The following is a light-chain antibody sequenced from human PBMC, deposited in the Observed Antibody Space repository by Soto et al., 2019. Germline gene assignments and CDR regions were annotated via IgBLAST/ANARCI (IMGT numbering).Light chain of an antibody. CDR3: QQYNNWPIT. J-gene: IGKJ5*01. CDR2: GAS. CDR1: QSVSSN. Sequence: EIVLTQSPGTLSSSPFESATLXPRVSQSVSSNLAWYQQKPGQAPRLLIYGASTRATGIPARFSGSGSGTEFTLTISSLQSEDFAVYYCQQYNNWPITFGQGTRLEIK. V-gene: IGKV3-15*01.